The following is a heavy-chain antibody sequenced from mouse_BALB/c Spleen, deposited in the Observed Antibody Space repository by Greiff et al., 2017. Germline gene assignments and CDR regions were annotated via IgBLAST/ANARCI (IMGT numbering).Heavy chain of an antibody. J-gene: IGHJ2*01. D-gene: IGHD2-3*01. V-gene: IGHV1-77*01. Sequence: QVQLKESGAELARPGASVKLSCKASGYTFTDYYINWVKQRTGQGLEWIGEIYPGSGNTYYNEKFKGKATLTADKSSSTAYMQLSSLTSEDSAVYFCARWLLRGDFDYWGQGTTLTVSS. CDR1: GYTFTDYY. CDR2: IYPGSGNT. CDR3: ARWLLRGDFDY.